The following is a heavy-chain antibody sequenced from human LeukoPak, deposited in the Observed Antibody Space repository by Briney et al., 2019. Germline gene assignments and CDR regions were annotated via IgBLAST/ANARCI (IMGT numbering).Heavy chain of an antibody. V-gene: IGHV4-38-2*02. CDR1: GYSISSGYY. Sequence: PSETLSLTCTVSGYSISSGYYWGWIRQPPGKGLEWIGSIYHSGSTYYNPSLKSRVTISVDTSKNQFSLKLSSVTAADTAVYYCARDNFQQWQQLVGGDAFDIWGQGTMVTVSS. D-gene: IGHD6-13*01. J-gene: IGHJ3*02. CDR3: ARDNFQQWQQLVGGDAFDI. CDR2: IYHSGST.